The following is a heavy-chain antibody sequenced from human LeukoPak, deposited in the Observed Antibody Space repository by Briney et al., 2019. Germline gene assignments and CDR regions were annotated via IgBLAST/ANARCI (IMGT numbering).Heavy chain of an antibody. Sequence: SATVSFNSSAGTFTSYAIRWVRQAPGQGLEWMGGIIPIFGTANYAHTFQGRVTMTADETTSTAYMELSSLRSEDTAVYYGASVVGYSYGFDYWGQGTLVTVSS. CDR2: IIPIFGTA. V-gene: IGHV1-69*13. CDR1: AGTFTSYA. CDR3: ASVVGYSYGFDY. D-gene: IGHD5-18*01. J-gene: IGHJ4*02.